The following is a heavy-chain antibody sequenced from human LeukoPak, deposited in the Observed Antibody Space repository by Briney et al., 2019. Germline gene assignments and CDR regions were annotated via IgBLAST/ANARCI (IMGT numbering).Heavy chain of an antibody. J-gene: IGHJ4*02. CDR1: GFTFSSYE. CDR2: ISGAGTGI. CDR3: ASPYCTKGVCYYY. D-gene: IGHD2-8*01. Sequence: GGSLRLSCAASGFTFSSYEMNWVRQAPGKGLEWVSYISGAGTGIYYADSVKGRFTISRDNVENSLYLQMNSLRAEDTAVYYCASPYCTKGVCYYYWGQGTLVTVSS. V-gene: IGHV3-48*03.